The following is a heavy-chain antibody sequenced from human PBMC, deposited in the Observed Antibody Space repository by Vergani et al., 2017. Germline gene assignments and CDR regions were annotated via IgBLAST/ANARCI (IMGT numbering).Heavy chain of an antibody. D-gene: IGHD3-22*01. Sequence: EVQLLESGGSLKQPGGSVRLSCAASGFTFSTYAMHWVRQAPGKGLEWVSAISGSGGSTYYADSVKGRFTISRDNSKNTLYLQMNSLRAEDTAVYYCARDRSITMIAPRGYYYGMDVWGQGTTVTVSS. CDR3: ARDRSITMIAPRGYYYGMDV. J-gene: IGHJ6*02. CDR1: GFTFSTYA. CDR2: ISGSGGST. V-gene: IGHV3-23*01.